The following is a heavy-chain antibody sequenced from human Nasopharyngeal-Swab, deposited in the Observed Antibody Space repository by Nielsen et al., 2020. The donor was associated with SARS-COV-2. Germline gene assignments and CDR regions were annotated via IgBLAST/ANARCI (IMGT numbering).Heavy chain of an antibody. D-gene: IGHD7-27*01. CDR2: ISWNSGSI. V-gene: IGHV3-9*01. CDR3: AKGGTNWANFDY. J-gene: IGHJ4*02. Sequence: SLKISCAASGFTFDDYAMHWVRQAPGKGPEWVSGISWNSGSIGYADSVKGRFTISRDNAKNSLYLQMNSLRAEDTALYYCAKGGTNWANFDYWGQGTLVTVSS. CDR1: GFTFDDYA.